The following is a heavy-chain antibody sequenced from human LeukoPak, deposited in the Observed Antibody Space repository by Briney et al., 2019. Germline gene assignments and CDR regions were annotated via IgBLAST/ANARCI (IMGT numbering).Heavy chain of an antibody. V-gene: IGHV1-8*01. J-gene: IGHJ4*02. D-gene: IGHD3-22*01. Sequence: ASVKVSCKASGYTFTSYDINWARQATGQGLEWMGWMNPNSGNTGYAQKFQGRVTMTRNTSISTAYMELSSLRSEDTAVYYCARGLPYRDSSGYYRCWGQGTLVTVSS. CDR1: GYTFTSYD. CDR2: MNPNSGNT. CDR3: ARGLPYRDSSGYYRC.